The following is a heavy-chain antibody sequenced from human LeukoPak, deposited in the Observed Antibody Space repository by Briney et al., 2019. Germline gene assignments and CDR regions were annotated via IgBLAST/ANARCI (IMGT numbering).Heavy chain of an antibody. CDR2: TSAGGDIT. CDR3: AYLDSSGFYYGRLRY. V-gene: IGHV3-23*01. J-gene: IGHJ4*02. CDR1: GFTFSDHA. Sequence: GGSLRLSCAASGFTFSDHAMTWVRQTPGKGLGSVSSTSAGGDITHYAESVKGRFTISRDNSKNTLYLQMNSLRAEDTAIYFCAYLDSSGFYYGRLRYWGQGTPVTVSS. D-gene: IGHD3-22*01.